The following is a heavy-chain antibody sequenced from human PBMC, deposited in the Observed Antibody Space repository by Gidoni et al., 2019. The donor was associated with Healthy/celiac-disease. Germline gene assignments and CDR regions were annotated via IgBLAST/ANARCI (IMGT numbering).Heavy chain of an antibody. Sequence: EVQLVQSGAEVKKPGESLKISCKGSGYSFTSYWIGRVRQMPGKGLEWMGVIYPGDSDTRYSPSFQGQVTISADKSISTAYLQWSSLKASDTAMYYCARRGGSSSPHYYYYYYMDVWGKGTTVTVSS. CDR2: IYPGDSDT. CDR1: GYSFTSYW. J-gene: IGHJ6*03. V-gene: IGHV5-51*01. CDR3: ARRGGSSSPHYYYYYYMDV. D-gene: IGHD6-6*01.